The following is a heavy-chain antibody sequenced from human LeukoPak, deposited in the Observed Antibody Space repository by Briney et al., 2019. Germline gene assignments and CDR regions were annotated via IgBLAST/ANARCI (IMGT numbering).Heavy chain of an antibody. CDR3: ARKVDDYGDYWGAFDI. V-gene: IGHV4-4*07. Sequence: PSETLSLTCTVSGGSISSYYWSWIRQPAGKGLEWIGRIYTSGSTNYNPSLKSRVTMSVDTSKNQFSLKLSSVTAADTAVYYCARKVDDYGDYWGAFDIWGQGTMVTVSS. J-gene: IGHJ3*02. D-gene: IGHD4-17*01. CDR2: IYTSGST. CDR1: GGSISSYY.